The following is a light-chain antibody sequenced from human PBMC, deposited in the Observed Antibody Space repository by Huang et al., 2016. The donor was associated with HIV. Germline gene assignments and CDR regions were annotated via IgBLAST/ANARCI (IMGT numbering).Light chain of an antibody. CDR2: GAS. CDR3: HQYNDWPPWT. Sequence: EIVMTQSPATLSVSPGERATLLCRASQNIDTNVAWYQQQPGQAPRLLIFGASTRATGISARFTGGGSETEFTLTINSVQSEDVAMYYCHQYNDWPPWTFGQGTRVEI. J-gene: IGKJ1*01. CDR1: QNIDTN. V-gene: IGKV3-15*01.